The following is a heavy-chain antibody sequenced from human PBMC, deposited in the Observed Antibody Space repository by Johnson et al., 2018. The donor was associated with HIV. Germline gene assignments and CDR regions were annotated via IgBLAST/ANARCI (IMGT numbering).Heavy chain of an antibody. V-gene: IGHV3-7*05. CDR2: IKQDGSDK. D-gene: IGHD6-6*01. Sequence: VQLVESGGGVVQPGRSLRLSCAASGFTFSSHGMHWVRQAPGKGLEWVANIKQDGSDKYYVDSVKGRFTISRDNAKNSLYLQMNSLTAEDTALYYCARESLLITPRRDDAFDIWGQGTMVTVSS. CDR3: ARESLLITPRRDDAFDI. CDR1: GFTFSSHG. J-gene: IGHJ3*02.